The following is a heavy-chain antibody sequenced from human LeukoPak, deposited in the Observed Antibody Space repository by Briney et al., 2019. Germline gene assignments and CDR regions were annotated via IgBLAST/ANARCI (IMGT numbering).Heavy chain of an antibody. J-gene: IGHJ3*02. CDR3: ARHKYDILTAYPAFDI. CDR1: GYTFTSYG. CDR2: ISAYNGNT. D-gene: IGHD3-9*01. V-gene: IGHV1-18*04. Sequence: ASVKVSCKASGYTFTSYGISWVRQAPGQGLEWMGWISAYNGNTNYAQKLQGRVTMTTDTSTRTAYMELRSLRSVDTAVYYCARHKYDILTAYPAFDIWGQGTMVTVSS.